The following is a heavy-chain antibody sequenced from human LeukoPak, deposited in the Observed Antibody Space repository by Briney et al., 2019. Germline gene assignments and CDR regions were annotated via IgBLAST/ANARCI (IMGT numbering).Heavy chain of an antibody. D-gene: IGHD5-24*01. J-gene: IGHJ4*02. V-gene: IGHV4-34*01. CDR2: INRSGTI. Sequence: SETLSLTCGVYSGSFSAYYWSWIRQPPGKGLEWIGEINRSGTINYNPSLESRVTISVDTSKNQLSLKLTSVTAADTAVYYCAATPQRDGPLNYWGQGTLVTVTS. CDR1: SGSFSAYY. CDR3: AATPQRDGPLNY.